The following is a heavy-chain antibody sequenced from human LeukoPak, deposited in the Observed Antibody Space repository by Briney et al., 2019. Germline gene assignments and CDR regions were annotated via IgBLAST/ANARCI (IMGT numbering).Heavy chain of an antibody. CDR2: IYHSGST. J-gene: IGHJ4*02. CDR1: GYSISSGYY. V-gene: IGHV4-38-2*01. Sequence: PSETLSLTCAVSGYSISSGYYWGWIRPPPGKGLEWIGSIYHSGSTYYSPSLKSRVTISVDTSKNQFSLKLSSVTAADTAVYYCARQRYCSSTSCYPISFDYWGQGTLVTVSS. CDR3: ARQRYCSSTSCYPISFDY. D-gene: IGHD2-2*01.